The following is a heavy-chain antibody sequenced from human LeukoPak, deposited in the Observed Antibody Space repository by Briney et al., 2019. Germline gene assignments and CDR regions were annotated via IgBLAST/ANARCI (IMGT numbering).Heavy chain of an antibody. J-gene: IGHJ4*02. Sequence: QPGGSLSPSCAASGFTFSDHHMDWVRQAPGKGLEWIGRSRNKGRGYSTVYAASVEGRFTISRDEPKNSLYLQMNSLKTEDTAVYYCTRMFYYGSSGYYPDHWGQGTLVTVSS. CDR2: SRNKGRGYST. CDR1: GFTFSDHH. V-gene: IGHV3-72*01. D-gene: IGHD3-22*01. CDR3: TRMFYYGSSGYYPDH.